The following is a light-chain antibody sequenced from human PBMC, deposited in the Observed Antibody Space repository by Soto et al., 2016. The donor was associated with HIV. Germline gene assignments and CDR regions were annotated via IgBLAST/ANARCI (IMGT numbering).Light chain of an antibody. V-gene: IGLV3-1*01. J-gene: IGLJ2*01. Sequence: SYELTQPPSLSVSPGQTATITCSGNKLGEKYVCWFQQKPGQSPVQVIYQDNKRPSGIPERFXGSNSGNTATLAISGTQAMDEADYYCQAWDSNTALFGGGTKLTVL. CDR1: KLGEKY. CDR2: QDN. CDR3: QAWDSNTAL.